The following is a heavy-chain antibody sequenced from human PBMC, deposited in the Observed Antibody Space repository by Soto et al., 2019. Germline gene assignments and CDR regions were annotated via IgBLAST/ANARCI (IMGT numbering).Heavy chain of an antibody. J-gene: IGHJ2*01. CDR2: ISYDEDNI. D-gene: IGHD4-17*01. Sequence: QEHLVESGGGVVQPGRSLRLSCVASGFTFSHYGMHWVRQAPGKGLEWVAVISYDEDNIYYADSVKGRFTISRDNSENTLYLQMNSLRPEDTGVYYCAKSGTKVTTFWYLDLWGRGTLVTASS. CDR3: AKSGTKVTTFWYLDL. V-gene: IGHV3-30*18. CDR1: GFTFSHYG.